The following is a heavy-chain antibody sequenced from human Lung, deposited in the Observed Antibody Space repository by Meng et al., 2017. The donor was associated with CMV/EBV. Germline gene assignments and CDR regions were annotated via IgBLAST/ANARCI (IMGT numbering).Heavy chain of an antibody. CDR2: INAGNGNT. J-gene: IGHJ4*02. CDR3: ARDQGAWFGEAPRFDY. Sequence: QVQPVQPGPEVKKPGASVKVSCKASDYTFTGYGVSWVRQAPGQRLEWMGWINAGNGNTKYSQKFQGRVTITRDTSASTAYMELSSLRSEDTAVYYCARDQGAWFGEAPRFDYWGQGTLVTVSS. CDR1: DYTFTGYG. D-gene: IGHD3-10*01. V-gene: IGHV1-3*01.